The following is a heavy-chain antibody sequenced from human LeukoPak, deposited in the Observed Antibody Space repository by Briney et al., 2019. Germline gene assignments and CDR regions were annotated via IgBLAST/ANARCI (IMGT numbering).Heavy chain of an antibody. J-gene: IGHJ2*01. CDR1: GGSFSGYY. V-gene: IGHV4-34*01. Sequence: SETLSLTCAVYGGSFSGYYWGWIRQPPGKGLEWIGIIYYSGRSYYNPSLKSRVTISVDTYKNQSSLKLSSVPAADTAVYYCARGGYGDYRAYWYFNLWGRGTLVTVSS. D-gene: IGHD4-17*01. CDR2: IYYSGRS. CDR3: ARGGYGDYRAYWYFNL.